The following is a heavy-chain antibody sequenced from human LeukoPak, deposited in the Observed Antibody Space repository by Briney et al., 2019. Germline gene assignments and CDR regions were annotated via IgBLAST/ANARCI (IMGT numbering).Heavy chain of an antibody. CDR3: ARDQRPDKGDTGWYYYYYYMDV. CDR1: GGSISSSSYY. J-gene: IGHJ6*03. Sequence: SETLSLTCTVSGGSISSSSYYWGWIRQPPGKGLEWIGSVYYSGNTYYNPSLKSRVTISVATSKNQFSLKLNSVTAADTAVYYCARDQRPDKGDTGWYYYYYYMDVWGKGTTVTVSS. CDR2: VYYSGNT. D-gene: IGHD1-14*01. V-gene: IGHV4-39*07.